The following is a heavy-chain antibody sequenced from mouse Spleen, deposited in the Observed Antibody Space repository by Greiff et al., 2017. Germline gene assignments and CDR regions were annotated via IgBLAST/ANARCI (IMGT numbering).Heavy chain of an antibody. Sequence: QVQLQQSGAELVRPGASVTLSCKASGYTFTDYEMHWVKQTPVHGLEWIGAIDPETGGTAYNQKFKGKAILTADKSSSTAYMELRSLTSEDSAVYYCTREVRYAWFAYWGQGTLVTVSA. J-gene: IGHJ3*01. CDR1: GYTFTDYE. D-gene: IGHD2-14*01. CDR2: IDPETGGT. CDR3: TREVRYAWFAY. V-gene: IGHV1-15*01.